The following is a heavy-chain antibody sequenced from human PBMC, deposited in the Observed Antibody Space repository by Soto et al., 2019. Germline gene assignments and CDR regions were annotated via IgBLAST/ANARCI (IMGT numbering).Heavy chain of an antibody. CDR2: IYYSGST. Sequence: PSETLSLTCTVSGGSISSYYWSWIRQPPGKGLEWIGYIYYSGSTNYNPSLKSRVTISVDTFKNQFSLKLSSVTAADTAVYYCARARGQWLVRGRVYFDYWGQGTLVTVSS. V-gene: IGHV4-59*01. CDR3: ARARGQWLVRGRVYFDY. J-gene: IGHJ4*01. CDR1: GGSISSYY. D-gene: IGHD6-19*01.